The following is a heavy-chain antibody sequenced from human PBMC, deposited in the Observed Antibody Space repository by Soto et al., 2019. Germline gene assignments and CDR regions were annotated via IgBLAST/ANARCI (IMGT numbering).Heavy chain of an antibody. Sequence: QVQLVESGGGVVQPGRSLRLSCAASGFTFSSYGMHWVRQAPGKGLEWVAVIWYDGSNKYYADSVKGRFTISRDNSKNTLYLQMNSLRAEDTAVDYCARGEGADYYYYYMDVWGKGTTVTVSS. D-gene: IGHD1-26*01. CDR2: IWYDGSNK. CDR3: ARGEGADYYYYYMDV. J-gene: IGHJ6*03. CDR1: GFTFSSYG. V-gene: IGHV3-33*01.